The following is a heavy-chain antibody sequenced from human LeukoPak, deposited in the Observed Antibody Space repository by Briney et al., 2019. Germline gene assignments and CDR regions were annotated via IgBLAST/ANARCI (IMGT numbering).Heavy chain of an antibody. D-gene: IGHD6-19*01. V-gene: IGHV1-46*01. J-gene: IGHJ4*02. CDR1: GYTFTSYY. Sequence: VASVKVSCKASGYTFTSYYMHWVRQAPGQGLEWMGIINPSGGSTSYAQKFQGRVTMTGDTSTSTVYMELSSLRSEDTAVYYCASSIAVAGFYPDYWGQGTLVSVSS. CDR3: ASSIAVAGFYPDY. CDR2: INPSGGST.